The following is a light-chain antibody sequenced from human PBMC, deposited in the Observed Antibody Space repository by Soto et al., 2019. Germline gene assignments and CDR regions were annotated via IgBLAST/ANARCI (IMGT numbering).Light chain of an antibody. CDR2: DAS. Sequence: DIQMIQSPSSLSASVGDRVTITCQASQEISNYLNWYQQKPGKAPKLLIYDASNLERGVPSRFSGRGYGTDVTFTISSLQPEDFATYYCQQYDHLPRTFGRGTQVEIK. V-gene: IGKV1-33*01. CDR3: QQYDHLPRT. CDR1: QEISNY. J-gene: IGKJ1*01.